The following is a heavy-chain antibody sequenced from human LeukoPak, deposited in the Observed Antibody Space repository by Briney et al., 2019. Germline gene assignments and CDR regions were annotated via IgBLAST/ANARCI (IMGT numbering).Heavy chain of an antibody. V-gene: IGHV4-4*07. Sequence: SSETLSLTCTVSGGSISSYYWSWIRQPAGKGLEWIGRIYTSGSTNYNPSLKSRVTMSVDTSKNQLSLKLSSVTAADTAVYYCASDSRSSISYYWGQGTLVTVSS. CDR2: IYTSGST. D-gene: IGHD2-2*01. CDR1: GGSISSYY. J-gene: IGHJ4*02. CDR3: ASDSRSSISYY.